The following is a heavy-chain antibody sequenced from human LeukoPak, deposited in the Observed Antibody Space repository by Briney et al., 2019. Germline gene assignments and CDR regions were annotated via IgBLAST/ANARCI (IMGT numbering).Heavy chain of an antibody. CDR3: ARVWFGVRWFDP. J-gene: IGHJ5*02. Sequence: GASVKVSCKASGYTFTGYYMHWVRQAPGQGLEWMGWINPNSGGTNYAQKLQGRVTMTTDTSTSTAYMELRSLRSDDTAVYYCARVWFGVRWFDPWGQGTLVTVSS. V-gene: IGHV1-2*02. D-gene: IGHD3-10*01. CDR2: INPNSGGT. CDR1: GYTFTGYY.